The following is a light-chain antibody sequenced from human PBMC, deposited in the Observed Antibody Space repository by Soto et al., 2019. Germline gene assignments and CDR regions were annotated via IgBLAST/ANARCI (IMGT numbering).Light chain of an antibody. CDR1: TGAVTSGYY. J-gene: IGLJ2*01. CDR2: STN. V-gene: IGLV7-43*01. CDR3: LLYYGGQLGV. Sequence: QTVVTQEPSLTVSPGGTVTLTCATNTGAVTSGYYPNWFQQKPGQAPRALIYSTNNKYSWTPARFSGSLPGGKAALTLSGVQPEDEADYYCLLYYGGQLGVFGGGTKLTVL.